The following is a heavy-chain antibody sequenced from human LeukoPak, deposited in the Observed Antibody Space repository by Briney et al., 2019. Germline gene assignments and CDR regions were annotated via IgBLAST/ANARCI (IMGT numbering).Heavy chain of an antibody. D-gene: IGHD2-15*01. CDR1: GGSVSSGSYY. CDR3: ARDHCSGGSCYWFDP. V-gene: IGHV4-61*01. CDR2: IYYSGST. Sequence: SETLSLTCTVSGGSVSSGSYYWSWIRQPPGKGLEWIVYIYYSGSTNYNPSLKSRVTISVDTSKNQFSLKLSSVTAAYTAVYYCARDHCSGGSCYWFDPWGQGTLVTVSS. J-gene: IGHJ5*02.